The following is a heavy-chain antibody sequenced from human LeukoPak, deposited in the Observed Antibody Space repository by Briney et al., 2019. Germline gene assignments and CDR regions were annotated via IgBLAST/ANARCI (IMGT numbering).Heavy chain of an antibody. CDR3: ARHMVRGVIPPFDY. CDR1: GFTFSSYW. D-gene: IGHD3-10*01. J-gene: IGHJ4*02. Sequence: PGGSLRLSCAASGFTFSSYWMSWVRQAPGKGLEWVANIKQDGSEKYYVDSVKGRFTISRDNAKNSLYLQMNSLRAEDTAVYYCARHMVRGVIPPFDYWGQGTLVTVSS. CDR2: IKQDGSEK. V-gene: IGHV3-7*01.